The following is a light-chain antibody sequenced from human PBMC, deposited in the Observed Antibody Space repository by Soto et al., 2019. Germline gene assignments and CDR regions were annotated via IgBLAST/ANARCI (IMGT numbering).Light chain of an antibody. CDR3: QQYGSSRT. V-gene: IGKV3-20*01. CDR2: GAS. Sequence: EILLTQSPGTLSLSPGDRATLSCRANQSLGSTFLAWYQQKSGQSPRLLIYGASDRATDIPNRFTGSGSGADFTLTISRLEPEDFAVYYCQQYGSSRTFGQGTKVDIK. CDR1: QSLGSTF. J-gene: IGKJ1*01.